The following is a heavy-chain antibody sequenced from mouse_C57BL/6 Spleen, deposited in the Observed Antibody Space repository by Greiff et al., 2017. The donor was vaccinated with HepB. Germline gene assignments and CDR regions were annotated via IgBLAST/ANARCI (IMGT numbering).Heavy chain of an antibody. D-gene: IGHD1-1*01. CDR2: IDPSDSYT. J-gene: IGHJ4*01. CDR3: ASQGTTVEATQSAMDY. Sequence: VQLQQPGAELVKPGASVKLSCKASGYTFTSYWMQWVKQRPGQGLEWIGEIDPSDSYTNYNQKFKGKATLTVDTSSSTAYMQLSSLTSEDSAVYICASQGTTVEATQSAMDYCGLGTSVTASS. V-gene: IGHV1-50*01. CDR1: GYTFTSYW.